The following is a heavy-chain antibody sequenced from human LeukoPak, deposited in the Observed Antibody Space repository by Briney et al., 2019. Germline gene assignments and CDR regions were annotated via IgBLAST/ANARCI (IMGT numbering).Heavy chain of an antibody. D-gene: IGHD3-16*02. CDR2: ISYDGSNK. Sequence: PGGSLRLSCAASGFTFSSYGMHWVRQAPGKGLEWVAVISYDGSNKYYADSVKGRFTISRDNSKNTLYLQMNSLRAEDTAVYYCVRDRWPRLGEISTSFDYWGQGILVTVSS. CDR1: GFTFSSYG. CDR3: VRDRWPRLGEISTSFDY. J-gene: IGHJ4*02. V-gene: IGHV3-30*03.